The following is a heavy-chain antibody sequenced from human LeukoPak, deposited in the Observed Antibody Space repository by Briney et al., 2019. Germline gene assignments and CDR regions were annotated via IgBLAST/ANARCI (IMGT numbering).Heavy chain of an antibody. J-gene: IGHJ3*02. CDR1: GGTFSSYA. Sequence: ASVKVSCKDSGGTFSSYAISWVRQAPGQGLEWMGGIIPIFGTANYAQKFQSRVTITTDESTSTAYMELSSLRSEDTAVYYCARAMVVVVTAAFDIWGQGTMVTVSS. D-gene: IGHD2-21*02. CDR3: ARAMVVVVTAAFDI. CDR2: IIPIFGTA. V-gene: IGHV1-69*05.